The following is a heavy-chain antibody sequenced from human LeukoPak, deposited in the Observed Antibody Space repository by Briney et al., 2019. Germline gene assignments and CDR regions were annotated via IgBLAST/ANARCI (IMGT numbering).Heavy chain of an antibody. CDR3: AKDYKVRSGEPPIDY. J-gene: IGHJ4*02. CDR1: GYTFTSYG. V-gene: IGHV1-18*01. CDR2: ISAYNGNT. Sequence: ASVKVSCKASGYTFTSYGISWVRQAPGQGLEWMGWISAYNGNTNYAQKLQGRVTMTTDTSTSTAYMELRSLRSDDTAVYYCAKDYKVRSGEPPIDYWGQGTLVTVSS. D-gene: IGHD7-27*01.